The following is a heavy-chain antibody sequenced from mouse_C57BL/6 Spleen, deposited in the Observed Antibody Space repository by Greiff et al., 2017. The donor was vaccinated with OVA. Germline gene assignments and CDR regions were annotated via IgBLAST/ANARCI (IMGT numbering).Heavy chain of an antibody. D-gene: IGHD2-12*01. V-gene: IGHV5-4*01. CDR1: GFTFSSYA. Sequence: EVHLVESGGGLVKPGGSLKLSCAASGFTFSSYAMSWVRQTPEKRLEWVATISDGGSYTYYPDNVKGRFTISRDNAKNNLYLQMSHLKSEDTAMYYCARDRDDARGYYFDYWGQGTTLTVSS. CDR3: ARDRDDARGYYFDY. J-gene: IGHJ2*01. CDR2: ISDGGSYT.